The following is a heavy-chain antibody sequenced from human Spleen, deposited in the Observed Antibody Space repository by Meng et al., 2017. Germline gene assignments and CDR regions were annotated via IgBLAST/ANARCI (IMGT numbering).Heavy chain of an antibody. CDR2: INPKSGDT. D-gene: IGHD2-21*02. CDR1: GYNFPDYY. V-gene: IGHV1-2*06. Sequence: ASVKVSCKPSGYNFPDYYIHWVRRAPGQGLEWMGRINPKSGDTHYAQKFQARVTMTGDTSISTAYMELSGLRSDDTAMYYCARGLQVSFMGFDPWGQGTLVTVSS. CDR3: ARGLQVSFMGFDP. J-gene: IGHJ5*02.